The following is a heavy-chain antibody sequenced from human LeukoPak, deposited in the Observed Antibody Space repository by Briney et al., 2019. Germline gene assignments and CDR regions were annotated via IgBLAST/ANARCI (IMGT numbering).Heavy chain of an antibody. CDR1: GFTVNSNY. J-gene: IGHJ5*02. V-gene: IGHV3-53*04. Sequence: PGGSLRLSCGASGFTVNSNYMAWVRQAPGKGLEWVAFINGGGSTHYSESVRGRFTISRHNSNNTLYLQMGSLRPEDTGVYYCARDLRSCSGGECYEYKWFDPWGQGTLVTVSS. CDR3: ARDLRSCSGGECYEYKWFDP. CDR2: INGGGST. D-gene: IGHD2-21*01.